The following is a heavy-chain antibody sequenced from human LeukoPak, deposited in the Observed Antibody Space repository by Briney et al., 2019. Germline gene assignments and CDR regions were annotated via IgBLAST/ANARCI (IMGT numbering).Heavy chain of an antibody. J-gene: IGHJ5*02. CDR1: GFTFSSYE. V-gene: IGHV3-23*01. CDR3: AKDLATYYYDSSGYHGPFDP. Sequence: GGSLRLSCAASGFTFSSYEMNWVRQAPGKGLEWVSVISGSGGSTYYADSVKGRFTISRDNSKNTLYLQMNSLRAEDTAVHYCAKDLATYYYDSSGYHGPFDPWGQGTLVTVSS. D-gene: IGHD3-22*01. CDR2: ISGSGGST.